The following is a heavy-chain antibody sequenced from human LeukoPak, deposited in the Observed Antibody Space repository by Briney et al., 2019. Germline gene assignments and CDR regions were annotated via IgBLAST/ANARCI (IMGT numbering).Heavy chain of an antibody. Sequence: RASVTVSCKASGYTFTSYDINWVRQATGQGLEWMGWMNPNSGNTGYAQKFQGRVTMTRNTSISTAYMELSSLRSEDTAVYYCASAIFPYGWFDHWGQGTLVTVSS. J-gene: IGHJ5*02. CDR2: MNPNSGNT. CDR1: GYTFTSYD. D-gene: IGHD3-3*01. V-gene: IGHV1-8*01. CDR3: ASAIFPYGWFDH.